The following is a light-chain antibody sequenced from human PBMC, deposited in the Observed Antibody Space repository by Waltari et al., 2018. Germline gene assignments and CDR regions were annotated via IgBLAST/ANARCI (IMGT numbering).Light chain of an antibody. CDR3: GTWDNSLSAGV. V-gene: IGLV1-51*01. CDR1: SSNIGINF. CDR2: LND. J-gene: IGLJ3*02. Sequence: QSVLTQPPSVSAAPGQKVTISCSGSSSNIGINFVSWYQHLPGTAPKLLIYLNDHRPSGIPYRYSGSKSGTSATLGITGLQTGDEADYYCGTWDNSLSAGVIGGGTKLTVL.